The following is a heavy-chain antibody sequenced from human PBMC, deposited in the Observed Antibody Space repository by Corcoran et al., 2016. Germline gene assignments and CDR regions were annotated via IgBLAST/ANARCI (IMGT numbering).Heavy chain of an antibody. Sequence: QVQLVESGGGVVQPGRSLRLSCAASGFTFSSYGMHWVRQAPGKGLEWVAVIWYDGSNKYYADSVKGRFTISRDNSKNTLYLQMNSLRAEDTAGYYCARASGLYYFDYWGQGTLVTVSS. CDR1: GFTFSSYG. CDR3: ARASGLYYFDY. J-gene: IGHJ4*02. D-gene: IGHD5-12*01. CDR2: IWYDGSNK. V-gene: IGHV3-33*01.